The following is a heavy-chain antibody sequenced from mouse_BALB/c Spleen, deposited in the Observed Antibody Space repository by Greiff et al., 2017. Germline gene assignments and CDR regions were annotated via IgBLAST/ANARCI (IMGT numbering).Heavy chain of an antibody. J-gene: IGHJ2*01. Sequence: QVQLQQSGAELVKPGASVKLSCKASGYTFTEYIIHWVKQRSGQGLEWIGWFYPGSGSIKYNEKFKDKATLTADKSSSTVYMELRSLTSEDSAVYYCTRLDTPYYFDYWGQGTTLTVSS. V-gene: IGHV1-62-2*01. CDR3: TRLDTPYYFDY. D-gene: IGHD5-1-1*01. CDR1: GYTFTEYI. CDR2: FYPGSGSI.